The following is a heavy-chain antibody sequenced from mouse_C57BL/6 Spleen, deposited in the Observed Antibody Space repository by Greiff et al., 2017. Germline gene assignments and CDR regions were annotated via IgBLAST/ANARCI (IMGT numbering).Heavy chain of an antibody. CDR3: ARSGGYGDFDY. Sequence: EVQVVESGGGLVKPGGSLTLSCAASGFTFSDYGMHWVRQAPEKGLEWVAYISSGSSTIYYADTVKGRFTISRDNAKNTLFLQMTSLRSEDTAMYYCARSGGYGDFDYWGQGTTLTVSS. CDR2: ISSGSSTI. J-gene: IGHJ2*01. V-gene: IGHV5-17*01. D-gene: IGHD2-2*01. CDR1: GFTFSDYG.